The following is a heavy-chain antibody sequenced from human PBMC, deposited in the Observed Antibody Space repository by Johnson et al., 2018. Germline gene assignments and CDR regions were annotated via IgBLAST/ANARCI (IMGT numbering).Heavy chain of an antibody. CDR1: GGSISSSSYY. Sequence: VQLQESGPGLVKPSETLSLTCTVSGGSISSSSYYWGWIRQPPGKGLEWVSAISGSGGSTYYADSVKGRFTISRDNSKHTLYLQMNSLRAEDTAVYYCAKDRIYDYVWGSYRPDAFDIWGQGTMVTVSS. V-gene: IGHV3-23*01. D-gene: IGHD3-16*02. J-gene: IGHJ3*02. CDR3: AKDRIYDYVWGSYRPDAFDI. CDR2: ISGSGGST.